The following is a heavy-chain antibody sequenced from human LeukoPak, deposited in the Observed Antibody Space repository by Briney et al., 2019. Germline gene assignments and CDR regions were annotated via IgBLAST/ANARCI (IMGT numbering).Heavy chain of an antibody. CDR1: GGSFSGYY. CDR3: ARDVGAYYYESSGYSEGIFDY. D-gene: IGHD3-22*01. V-gene: IGHV4-4*07. Sequence: NPSETLSLTCAVYGGSFSGYYWSWIRQPAGKGLEWIGRIYTSESTNYNPSLKSRVTISVDTSKNQFFLKLSSVTAADTAVYYCARDVGAYYYESSGYSEGIFDYWGQGTLVTVSS. J-gene: IGHJ4*02. CDR2: IYTSEST.